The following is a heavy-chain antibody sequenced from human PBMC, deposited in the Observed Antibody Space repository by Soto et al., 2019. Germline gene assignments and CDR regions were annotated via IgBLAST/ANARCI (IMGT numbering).Heavy chain of an antibody. D-gene: IGHD6-6*01. J-gene: IGHJ4*02. V-gene: IGHV4-34*01. Sequence: SETLSLTCAVYGGSFSGYYWSWIRQPPGKGLEWIGEINHSESTNYNPSLKSRVTISVDTSKNQFSLKLSSVTAADTAVYYCARGRALYSSSSRSKDYWGQGTRVTVSS. CDR1: GGSFSGYY. CDR3: ARGRALYSSSSRSKDY. CDR2: INHSEST.